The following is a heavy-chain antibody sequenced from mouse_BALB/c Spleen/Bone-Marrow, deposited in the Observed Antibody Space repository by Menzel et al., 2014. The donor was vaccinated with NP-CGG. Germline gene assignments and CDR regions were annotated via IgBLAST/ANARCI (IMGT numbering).Heavy chain of an antibody. V-gene: IGHV1-14*01. D-gene: IGHD2-4*01. CDR1: GYTFTSYV. Sequence: LEESGPELVKPGASVKMSCKASGYTFTSYVMHWVKQKPGQGLEWIGYINPYNDGTKYNEKFKGKATLTSDKSSSTAYMELSSLTPEDSAVYYCTRGVYYDYDEGAMDYWGQGSSVTDSS. CDR2: INPYNDGT. CDR3: TRGVYYDYDEGAMDY. J-gene: IGHJ4*01.